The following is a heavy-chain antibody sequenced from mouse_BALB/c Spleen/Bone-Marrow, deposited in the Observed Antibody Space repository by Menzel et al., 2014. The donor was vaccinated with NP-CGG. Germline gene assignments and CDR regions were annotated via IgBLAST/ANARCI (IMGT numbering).Heavy chain of an antibody. V-gene: IGHV3-6*02. CDR2: ISYDGSN. J-gene: IGHJ2*01. D-gene: IGHD2-14*01. Sequence: ESGPGLVKPSQSLSLTCSVTGYSITSGYFWNWIRRFPGNKLERMGYISYDGSNNYNPSLKNRISITRDTSKNQFFLKLSSVTSEDTATYYCARTYYRYGAYYFDCWGQGTTLTVSS. CDR1: GYSITSGYF. CDR3: ARTYYRYGAYYFDC.